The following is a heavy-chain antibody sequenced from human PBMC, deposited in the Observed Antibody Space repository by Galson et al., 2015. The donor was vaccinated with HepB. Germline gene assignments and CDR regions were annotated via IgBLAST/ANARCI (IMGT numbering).Heavy chain of an antibody. CDR3: TRLVVESRIAAAGYYYYYGMDV. V-gene: IGHV3-73*01. J-gene: IGHJ6*02. Sequence: SLRLSCAASGFTFSGSAMHWVRQASGKGLEWVGRIRSKANSYATAYAASVKGRFTISRDDSKNTAYLQMNSLRTEDTAVYYCTRLVVESRIAAAGYYYYYGMDVWGQGTTVTVSS. CDR2: IRSKANSYAT. CDR1: GFTFSGSA. D-gene: IGHD6-13*01.